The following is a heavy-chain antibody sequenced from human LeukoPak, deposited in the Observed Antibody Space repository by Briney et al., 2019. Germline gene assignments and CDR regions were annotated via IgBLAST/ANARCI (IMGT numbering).Heavy chain of an antibody. Sequence: PGGSLRLSCAASGFTVSSNYMSWVRQAPGKGLEWVSVIYSGGSTYYADSVKGRFTISRDNSKNTLYLQMNSLRAEDTAVYYCARQYGYSYGPRNAFDIWGQGTMVTVSS. D-gene: IGHD5-18*01. CDR3: ARQYGYSYGPRNAFDI. CDR2: IYSGGST. CDR1: GFTVSSNY. J-gene: IGHJ3*02. V-gene: IGHV3-53*01.